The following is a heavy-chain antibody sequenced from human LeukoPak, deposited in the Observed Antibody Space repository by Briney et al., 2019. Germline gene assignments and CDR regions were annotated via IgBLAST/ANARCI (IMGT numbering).Heavy chain of an antibody. J-gene: IGHJ6*03. Sequence: SETLSLTCTVSGGSISSYYWSWIRQPPGKGLEWIGYIYYSGSTNYNPSLKSRVTISVDTSKNQFSLKLSSVTAADTAVYYCASLEGPGYYYMDVWGKGTTVTVSS. D-gene: IGHD3-10*01. CDR2: IYYSGST. CDR1: GGSISSYY. V-gene: IGHV4-59*01. CDR3: ASLEGPGYYYMDV.